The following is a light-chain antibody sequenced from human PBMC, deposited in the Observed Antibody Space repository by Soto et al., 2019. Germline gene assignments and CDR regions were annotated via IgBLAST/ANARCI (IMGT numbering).Light chain of an antibody. CDR3: VVGVQSLTGGV. Sequence: QSVLTQPPSASGTPGQSLTISCSGSSSNIGSHFVYWYQHLPGTAPKLLIFRDGQRPSGDPARFFGPKSGTSASRAIIGLRTEEGAVYYGVVGVQSLTGGVCVGGTPLPVL. CDR2: RDG. J-gene: IGLJ3*02. CDR1: SSNIGSHF. V-gene: IGLV1-47*01.